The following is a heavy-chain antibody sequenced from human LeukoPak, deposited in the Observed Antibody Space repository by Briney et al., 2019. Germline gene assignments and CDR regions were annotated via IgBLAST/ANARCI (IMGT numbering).Heavy chain of an antibody. CDR3: ARSSYYYYYMDV. Sequence: ASVKVSCKASGYTFSTSGITWVRQAPGQGLEWMGWISAYDGNTNYAQKLQGRVTMTTDTSTSTAYMELRSLRSDDTAVYYCARSSYYYYYMDVRGKGTTVTVSS. J-gene: IGHJ6*03. CDR1: GYTFSTSG. CDR2: ISAYDGNT. V-gene: IGHV1-18*01.